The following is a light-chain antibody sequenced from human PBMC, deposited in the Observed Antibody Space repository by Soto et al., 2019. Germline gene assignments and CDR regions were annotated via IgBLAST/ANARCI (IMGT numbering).Light chain of an antibody. J-gene: IGLJ1*01. CDR1: SSNIGSNT. Sequence: QSVLTQPPSASGTPGQRVTISCSGSSSNIGSNTVNWYQQLPGTAPKLLIYSNNQRPSGVPDRFSGSKSGTSASLAISGLQSEDAADYDCAAWDDSQNGHYVFGTGNKVTXL. CDR3: AAWDDSQNGHYV. V-gene: IGLV1-44*01. CDR2: SNN.